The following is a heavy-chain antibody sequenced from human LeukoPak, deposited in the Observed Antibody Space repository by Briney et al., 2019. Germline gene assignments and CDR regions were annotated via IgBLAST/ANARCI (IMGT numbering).Heavy chain of an antibody. CDR2: ISDNGGGT. CDR3: AKESGALGAPLYDY. CDR1: GFIFRNYA. D-gene: IGHD4/OR15-4a*01. J-gene: IGHJ4*02. V-gene: IGHV3-23*01. Sequence: GGSLRLSCGASGFIFRNYAMSWVRQALGEGLEWVSGISDNGGGTYYADSVKGRFTISRDNSKNMLYLQMNSLRAEDTAVYYCAKESGALGAPLYDYWGQGILVTGSS.